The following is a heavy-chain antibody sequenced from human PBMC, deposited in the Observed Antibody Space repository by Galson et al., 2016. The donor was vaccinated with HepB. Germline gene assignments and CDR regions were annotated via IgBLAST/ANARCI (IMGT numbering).Heavy chain of an antibody. J-gene: IGHJ3*02. CDR1: GFIFGTYA. CDR3: AKVRESRLTMVRGVLDPFDI. D-gene: IGHD3-10*01. V-gene: IGHV3-23*01. CDR2: IRGSGGGI. Sequence: SLRLSCAGSGFIFGTYAMSWVRQAPGKGLEWVSGIRGSGGGIDYADSVKGRFTISRDNSKNTLYLQMSSLRAEDTAVYYCAKVRESRLTMVRGVLDPFDIWGQGTLVTVSS.